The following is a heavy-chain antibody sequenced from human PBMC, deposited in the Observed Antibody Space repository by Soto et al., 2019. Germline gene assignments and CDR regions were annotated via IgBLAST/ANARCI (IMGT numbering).Heavy chain of an antibody. CDR1: GFSLTTSGVS. CDR2: IHWNDDK. D-gene: IGHD2-15*01. CDR3: AYRVCSRGSFDY. Sequence: QITLKESGPTLVKPTQTLTLTCTFSGFSLTTSGVSVGWIRQPPGKALEWVAFIHWNDDKRYSPSLKSRLTITKDNTKKQVALTMTNMDPVDTATYYCAYRVCSRGSFDYWGPGTLVTVSS. J-gene: IGHJ4*02. V-gene: IGHV2-5*01.